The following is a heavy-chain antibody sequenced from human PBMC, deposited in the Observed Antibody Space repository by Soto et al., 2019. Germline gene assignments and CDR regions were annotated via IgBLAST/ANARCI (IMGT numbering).Heavy chain of an antibody. CDR1: GFSLTTSGVG. Sequence: QITLNESGPTVVRPTETLTLTCRFSGFSLTTSGVGVGWIRQSPGKAPEWLALIYWVDDKRYSASLESRLTITKDTSKNQVVLTVSDLDPTDTATYYCAHRVLRTVFGLVTTTAIYFDFWGQGTPVAVSS. D-gene: IGHD3-3*01. J-gene: IGHJ4*02. V-gene: IGHV2-5*02. CDR2: IYWVDDK. CDR3: AHRVLRTVFGLVTTTAIYFDF.